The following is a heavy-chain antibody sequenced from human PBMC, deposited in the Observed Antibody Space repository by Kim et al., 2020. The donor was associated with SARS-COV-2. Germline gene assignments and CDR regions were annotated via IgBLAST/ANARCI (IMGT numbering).Heavy chain of an antibody. D-gene: IGHD3-22*01. Sequence: SETLSLTCTVSGGSISSYYWGWIRQPPGKGLEWIGYIYYSGSTNYNPSLKSRVTISVDTSKNQFSLKLSSVTAADTAVYYCASLSSGYFPMDVWGQGTTVTVSS. J-gene: IGHJ6*02. CDR1: GGSISSYY. CDR2: IYYSGST. V-gene: IGHV4-59*13. CDR3: ASLSSGYFPMDV.